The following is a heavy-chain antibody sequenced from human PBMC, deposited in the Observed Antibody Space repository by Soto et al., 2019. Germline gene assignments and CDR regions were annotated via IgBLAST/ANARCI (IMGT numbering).Heavy chain of an antibody. J-gene: IGHJ4*02. V-gene: IGHV1-2*02. CDR2: INPNSGGT. Sequence: ASVKVSCKASGYTFTGYYMHWVRQAPGQGLEWMGWINPNSGGTNYAQKFQGRVTMTRDTSISTAYMELSRLRSDDTAVYYCARPKGSSGLFFGYWGQGTLVTVSS. CDR3: ARPKGSSGLFFGY. D-gene: IGHD3-22*01. CDR1: GYTFTGYY.